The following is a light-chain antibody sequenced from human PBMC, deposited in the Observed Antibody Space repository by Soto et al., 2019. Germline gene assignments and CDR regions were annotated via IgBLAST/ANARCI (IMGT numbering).Light chain of an antibody. CDR1: QSISSW. Sequence: DIQMTQSPSTLSASVGDRVTITCRASQSISSWLAWYQQKPGKAPKLLIYKASSLESGVPSRFSGSGSSTEFTLTISSLQPDDFATYYCQQYNSYSSFFGPGTKVDIK. CDR2: KAS. CDR3: QQYNSYSSF. J-gene: IGKJ3*01. V-gene: IGKV1-5*03.